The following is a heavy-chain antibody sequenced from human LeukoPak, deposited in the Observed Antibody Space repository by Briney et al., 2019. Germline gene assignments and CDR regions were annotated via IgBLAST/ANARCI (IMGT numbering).Heavy chain of an antibody. CDR2: IWYDGSNK. J-gene: IGHJ5*02. Sequence: PGRSLRLSCIASGFTFRNYGMHWVRKAPGKGLERVAVIWYDGSNKYYADSVKGRFTISRDNSKNTLYLQMNSLRAEDTAVYYCARDGCGSTSCYHYELTSWGQGTLVTVSS. CDR3: ARDGCGSTSCYHYELTS. D-gene: IGHD2-2*01. V-gene: IGHV3-33*01. CDR1: GFTFRNYG.